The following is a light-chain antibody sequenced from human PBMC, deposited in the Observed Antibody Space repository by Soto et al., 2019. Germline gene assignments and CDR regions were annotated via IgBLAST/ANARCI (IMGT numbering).Light chain of an antibody. V-gene: IGKV3-15*01. J-gene: IGKJ1*01. CDR2: GAL. CDR1: QSFSSR. Sequence: EIVMTQSPDTLSVSLGERATLSCRASQSFSSRVVWYQQKPGQAPRLLIYGALSWASGIPARFSGSGSGTEFTLTISSLQSEDFAVYYCQQYNSWPRTFGQGTKVDI. CDR3: QQYNSWPRT.